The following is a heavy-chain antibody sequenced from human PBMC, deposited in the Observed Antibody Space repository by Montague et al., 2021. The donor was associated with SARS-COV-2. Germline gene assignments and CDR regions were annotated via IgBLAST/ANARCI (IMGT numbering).Heavy chain of an antibody. Sequence: SETLSLTCTVSGGSMRDYYWSWIRQPPGEGLEWIGYIYYSGSTDXNPSLNSRVTLSLDTSKNQFSLNLRSVTAADTAFYYCARVHYYTGYVDSWGQGTLVSVPS. V-gene: IGHV4-59*01. J-gene: IGHJ4*02. D-gene: IGHD3-22*01. CDR1: GGSMRDYY. CDR3: ARVHYYTGYVDS. CDR2: IYYSGST.